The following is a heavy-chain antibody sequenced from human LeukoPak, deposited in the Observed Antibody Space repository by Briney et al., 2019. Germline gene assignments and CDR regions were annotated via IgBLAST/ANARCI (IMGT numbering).Heavy chain of an antibody. V-gene: IGHV3-23*01. D-gene: IGHD6-13*01. CDR2: ISGSGGST. Sequence: GGSLRLSCAGSGFTFSSYAMSWVRQAPGKGLEWVSAISGSGGSTYYADSVKGRFTISRDNSKNTLYLQMNSLRAEDTAVYYRAKDQAPGIAAAGAFDYWGQGTLVTVSS. CDR1: GFTFSSYA. J-gene: IGHJ4*02. CDR3: AKDQAPGIAAAGAFDY.